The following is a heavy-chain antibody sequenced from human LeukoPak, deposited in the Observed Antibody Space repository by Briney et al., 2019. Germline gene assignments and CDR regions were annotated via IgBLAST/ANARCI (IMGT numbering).Heavy chain of an antibody. D-gene: IGHD5-24*01. CDR2: IRYDGSNK. CDR3: AKDTGRWLQKGAYYFDY. V-gene: IGHV3-30*02. Sequence: GGSLRLSCAASGFTFSSYGMHWVRQAPGKGLEWVAFIRYDGSNKYYADSVKGRFTISRDNSKNTLYLQMNSLRAEDTAVYYCAKDTGRWLQKGAYYFDYWGQGTLVTVSS. CDR1: GFTFSSYG. J-gene: IGHJ4*02.